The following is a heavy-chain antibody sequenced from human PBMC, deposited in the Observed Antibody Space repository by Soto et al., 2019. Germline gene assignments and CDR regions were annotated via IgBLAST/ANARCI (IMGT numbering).Heavy chain of an antibody. CDR1: GFTFSNAW. D-gene: IGHD3-22*01. CDR2: IKSKTDGGTT. J-gene: IGHJ4*02. V-gene: IGHV3-15*01. Sequence: EVQLVESGGGLVKPGGSLRLSCAASGFTFSNAWMSWVRQAPGKGREWVGGIKSKTDGGTTDYAAPVKGRFTISRDDSKNTLYLQMNSLKTEDTAVYYCTTVSGSSGYQAYWGQGTLVTVSS. CDR3: TTVSGSSGYQAY.